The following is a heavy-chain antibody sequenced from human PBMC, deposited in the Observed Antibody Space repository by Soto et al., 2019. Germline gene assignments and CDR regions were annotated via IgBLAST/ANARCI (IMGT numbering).Heavy chain of an antibody. CDR1: GGSFSGYY. CDR3: ARFPFSTSSWSNPRYFDS. Sequence: QVQLQQWGAGLLKPSETLSLTCAVSGGSFSGYYWSWIRQTPGKGLEWIGEINHSGFTDYNPSLTSRVTISVDTSMNHFSLKLTSVTAADTAVYYCARFPFSTSSWSNPRYFDSWGQGTLVTVSS. CDR2: INHSGFT. D-gene: IGHD6-13*01. V-gene: IGHV4-34*01. J-gene: IGHJ4*02.